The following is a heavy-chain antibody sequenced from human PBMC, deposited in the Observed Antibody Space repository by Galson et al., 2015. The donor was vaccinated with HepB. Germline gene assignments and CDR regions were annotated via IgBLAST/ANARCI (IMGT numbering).Heavy chain of an antibody. CDR1: GFTFSSHA. D-gene: IGHD3-10*01. CDR2: ISGSGGST. Sequence: SLRLSCAASGFTFSSHAMSWVRQAPGKGLEWVSAISGSGGSTYYADSVKGRFTISRDNSKNTLYLQMNSLRAEDTAVYYCAKVGGGGITMVRGACFDYWGQGTLVTVSS. J-gene: IGHJ4*02. V-gene: IGHV3-23*01. CDR3: AKVGGGGITMVRGACFDY.